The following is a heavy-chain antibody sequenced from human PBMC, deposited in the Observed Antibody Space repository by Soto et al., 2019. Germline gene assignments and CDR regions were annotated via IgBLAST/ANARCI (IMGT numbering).Heavy chain of an antibody. CDR1: GFVVSETY. Sequence: EVQVVESGGGLIQPGGSLRLSCAASGFVVSETYMSWVRQAPGSGLQWVSFTYSGGSTYYADSVKGRFTISRDSSSNTLYLQMNSLRVEDTAVYYCARDCGGGSCYPALGAWGQGTLVTVSS. CDR2: TYSGGST. CDR3: ARDCGGGSCYPALGA. V-gene: IGHV3-53*01. D-gene: IGHD2-15*01. J-gene: IGHJ5*02.